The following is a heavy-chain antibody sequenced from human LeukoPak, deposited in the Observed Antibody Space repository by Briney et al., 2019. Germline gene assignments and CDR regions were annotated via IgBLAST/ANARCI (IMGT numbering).Heavy chain of an antibody. V-gene: IGHV4-34*01. CDR2: INHSGST. Sequence: SETLSLTCAVYGGSFSGYYWSWIRQPPGKGLEWIGEINHSGSTNYNPSLKSRVTISVDTSKNQFSLKLSSMTAADTAVYYCARGKGNYGYYYYYMDVWGKGTTVTVSS. J-gene: IGHJ6*03. D-gene: IGHD4-11*01. CDR1: GGSFSGYY. CDR3: ARGKGNYGYYYYYMDV.